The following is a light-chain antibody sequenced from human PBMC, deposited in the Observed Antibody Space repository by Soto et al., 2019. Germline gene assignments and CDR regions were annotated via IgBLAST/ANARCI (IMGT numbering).Light chain of an antibody. J-gene: IGKJ2*01. CDR3: QQLNSYPRP. CDR2: AAS. CDR1: QGISSY. V-gene: IGKV1-9*01. Sequence: DIQLTQSPSFLSASVGDRVTITSRASQGISSYLAWYQQKPGKAPKLLIYAASTLQSGVPSRFSGSGSGTEFTLTISSLQPEDFATYYCQQLNSYPRPFGQGTKLEIK.